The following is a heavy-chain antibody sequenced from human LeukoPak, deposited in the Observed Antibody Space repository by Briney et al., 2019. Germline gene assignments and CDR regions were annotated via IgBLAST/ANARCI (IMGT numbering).Heavy chain of an antibody. CDR3: ARATVPYYFDY. D-gene: IGHD4-17*01. V-gene: IGHV4-59*01. CDR2: IYYSGST. CDR1: GGSIISYY. Sequence: SEPLSLPCTASGGSIISYYWSWIRQPPGKGLEWIGYIYYSGSTNYNPSFKSRVTISVDTSKNQFSLKLSSVTAADTAVYYCARATVPYYFDYWGQGTLVTVSS. J-gene: IGHJ4*02.